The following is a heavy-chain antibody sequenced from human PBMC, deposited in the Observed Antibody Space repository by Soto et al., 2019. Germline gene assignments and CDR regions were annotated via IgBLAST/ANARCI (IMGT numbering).Heavy chain of an antibody. CDR2: IRGSGGST. J-gene: IGHJ4*02. Sequence: EVQVVDSGGGLVQPGGSLRLSCAASGFTFTNYPMAWVRQAPAKGLEWVSTIRGSGGSTFYADSVKGRFTISRDNSKNTVYLQMHSLRVEDTAVYSCAKSTLTFEGSYFDYWGQGTLVTVSS. CDR3: AKSTLTFEGSYFDY. D-gene: IGHD3-16*01. V-gene: IGHV3-23*04. CDR1: GFTFTNYP.